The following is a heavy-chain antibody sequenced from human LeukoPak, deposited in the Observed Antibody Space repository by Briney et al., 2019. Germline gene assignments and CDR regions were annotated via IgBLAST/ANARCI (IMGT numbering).Heavy chain of an antibody. D-gene: IGHD3-3*01. CDR3: AKEETYYDFRSGYYKGDYFKY. J-gene: IGHJ4*02. Sequence: GGSLRLSCAASGFTFSSYAMSWVRQAPGKGLEWVSAISDSGGSTYYADSVKGRFTISRDNSKNTLYLQMNSLRAEDTAVYYCAKEETYYDFRSGYYKGDYFKYWGPGTLVTVSS. CDR2: ISDSGGST. CDR1: GFTFSSYA. V-gene: IGHV3-23*01.